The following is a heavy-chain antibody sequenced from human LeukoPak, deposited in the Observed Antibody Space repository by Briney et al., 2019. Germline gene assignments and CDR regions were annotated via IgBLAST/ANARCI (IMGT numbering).Heavy chain of an antibody. J-gene: IGHJ5*02. V-gene: IGHV4-39*07. CDR1: GCSISSSSYY. D-gene: IGHD2-2*01. Sequence: PSETLSLTCTVSGCSISSSSYYWGWMRQPPGKGLEWIGSIYYSGSTYYNPSLKSRVTISVDTSKNQFSLKLSSVTAPDTAVCYCARDRDIVVVPAAKQIFFDPWGQGTLVPVSS. CDR3: ARDRDIVVVPAAKQIFFDP. CDR2: IYYSGST.